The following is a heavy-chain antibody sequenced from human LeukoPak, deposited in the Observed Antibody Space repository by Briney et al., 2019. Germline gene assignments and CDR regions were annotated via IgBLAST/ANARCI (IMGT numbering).Heavy chain of an antibody. D-gene: IGHD3-3*01. CDR2: ISAYNGNT. CDR3: ARFYPYDFWSGRYYYYYGMDV. CDR1: GYTFTSYG. V-gene: IGHV1-18*01. J-gene: IGHJ6*02. Sequence: ASVKVSCKASGYTFTSYGISWVRQAPGQGLEWMGWISAYNGNTNYAQKLQGRVTMTTDTSTSTAYMELRSLRSDDTAVYYCARFYPYDFWSGRYYYYYGMDVWGQGTTVTVSS.